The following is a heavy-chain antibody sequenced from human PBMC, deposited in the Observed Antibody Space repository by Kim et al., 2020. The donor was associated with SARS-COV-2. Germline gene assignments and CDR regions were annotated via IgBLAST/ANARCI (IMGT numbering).Heavy chain of an antibody. CDR3: ARDASLEALDH. Sequence: SVKVSCKASGDTFNSYAICWVRQAPGLGLEWMGGIVPVLGTAQSAQKFQGRLRITADTSTGTASMELTSLTSEDTAVYYCARDASLEALDHWGQGTLVTVSS. V-gene: IGHV1-69*10. J-gene: IGHJ5*02. D-gene: IGHD3-3*02. CDR1: GDTFNSYA. CDR2: IVPVLGTA.